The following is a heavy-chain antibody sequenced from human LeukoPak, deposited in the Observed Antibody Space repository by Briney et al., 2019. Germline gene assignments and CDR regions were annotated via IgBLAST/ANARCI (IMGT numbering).Heavy chain of an antibody. CDR3: ARAFQSLGGLSLPDY. CDR2: IHPSTGNP. CDR1: GYSFTNYA. Sequence: ASVKVSCKASGYSFTNYAMNWVRQAPGPGLEWMGWIHPSTGNPTYAQGFTGRFVFSLDTSVSTTYLQISSLKAEDTAVYFCARAFQSLGGLSLPDYWGQGTLVTVSS. J-gene: IGHJ4*02. V-gene: IGHV7-4-1*02. D-gene: IGHD3-16*02.